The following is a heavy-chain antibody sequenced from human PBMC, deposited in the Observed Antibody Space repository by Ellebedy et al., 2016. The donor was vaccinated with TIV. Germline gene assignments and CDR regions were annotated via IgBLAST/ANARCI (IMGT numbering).Heavy chain of an antibody. CDR2: INPNSGGT. CDR1: GYTFTGYY. CDR3: ARDRVIAAAGTPLFHRWFDP. D-gene: IGHD6-13*01. J-gene: IGHJ5*02. V-gene: IGHV1-2*02. Sequence: ASVKVSXXASGYTFTGYYMHWVRQAPGQGLEWMGWINPNSGGTNYAQKFQGRVTMTRDTSISTAYMELSRLRSDDTAVYYCARDRVIAAAGTPLFHRWFDPWGQGTLVTVSS.